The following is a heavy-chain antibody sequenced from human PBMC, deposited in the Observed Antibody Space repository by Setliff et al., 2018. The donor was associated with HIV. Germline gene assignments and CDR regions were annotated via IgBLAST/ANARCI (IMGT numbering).Heavy chain of an antibody. Sequence: SETLSLTCTVSGVSITSNSDYWSWIRQPAGKGLEWIGHIYYTGNTYYNPSLRSRISISSDTSKNQVSLKLTSVTAADTAVYHCARVGSGHYGGRVLDFWGQGTLVTVSS. V-gene: IGHV4-61*10. CDR1: GVSITSNSDY. D-gene: IGHD3-10*01. CDR2: IYYTGNT. CDR3: ARVGSGHYGGRVLDF. J-gene: IGHJ4*02.